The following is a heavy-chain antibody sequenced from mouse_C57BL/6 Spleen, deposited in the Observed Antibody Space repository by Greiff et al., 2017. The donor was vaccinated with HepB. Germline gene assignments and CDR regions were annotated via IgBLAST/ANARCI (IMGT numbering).Heavy chain of an antibody. D-gene: IGHD2-1*01. V-gene: IGHV5-16*01. J-gene: IGHJ1*03. CDR1: GFTFSDYY. CDR3: ARDYGNVDWYFDV. Sequence: EVHLVESEGGLVQPGSSMKLSCTASGFTFSDYYMAWVRQVPEKGLEWVANINYDGSSTYYLDSLKSRFIISRDNAKNILYLQMSSLKSEDTATYYCARDYGNVDWYFDVWGTGTTVTVSS. CDR2: INYDGSST.